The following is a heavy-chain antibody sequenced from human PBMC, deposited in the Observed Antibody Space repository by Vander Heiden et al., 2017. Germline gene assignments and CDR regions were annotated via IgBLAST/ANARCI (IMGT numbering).Heavy chain of an antibody. CDR1: GFHFSSYA. CDR3: GKAAAAGINWFDP. D-gene: IGHD6-13*01. V-gene: IGHV3-23*01. CDR2: ISGSATST. J-gene: IGHJ5*02. Sequence: EVQLLESGGGLVQPGGSLGLSCAASGFHFSSYAMSWVRQAPGKGLEWVSAISGSATSTYDADSVKGLFTISRDNAKNTLFLQLKSLRAEDTAVYYCGKAAAAGINWFDPWGQGTLVTVSS.